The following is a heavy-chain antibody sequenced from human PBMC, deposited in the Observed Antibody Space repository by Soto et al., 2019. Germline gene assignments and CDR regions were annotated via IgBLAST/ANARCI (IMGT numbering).Heavy chain of an antibody. D-gene: IGHD3-9*01. CDR3: ASSHRYCETPTCFTPFDY. CDR1: GYTFTSYG. Sequence: SVKVSCKASGYTFTSYGISWVRQAPGQGLEWMGWIIPMHNIANYAQKLQGRVTIAADKSTGTAYMELNSLRSEDTAIYYCASSHRYCETPTCFTPFDYWGQGTLVTVSS. J-gene: IGHJ4*02. CDR2: IIPMHNIA. V-gene: IGHV1-69*10.